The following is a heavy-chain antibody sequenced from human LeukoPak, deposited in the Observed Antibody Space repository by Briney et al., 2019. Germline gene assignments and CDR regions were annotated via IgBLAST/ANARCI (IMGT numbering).Heavy chain of an antibody. J-gene: IGHJ6*02. CDR2: IYSGGST. D-gene: IGHD3-10*01. CDR3: ARDRVYGSGSYRTYYYYGMDV. V-gene: IGHV3-53*01. CDR1: GFTVSRNY. Sequence: GGSLRLSRAASGFTVSRNYMSCVRQAPRKGREWGLVIYSGGSTYYADSVKGGFTISRDNSKNTLYLQMNSLRAADTAVYYCARDRVYGSGSYRTYYYYGMDVWGQGTTVTVSS.